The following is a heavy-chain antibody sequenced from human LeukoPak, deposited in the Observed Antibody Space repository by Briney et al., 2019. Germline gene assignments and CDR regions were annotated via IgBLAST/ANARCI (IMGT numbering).Heavy chain of an antibody. CDR1: GFTFSSYG. Sequence: GGSLRLSCAASGFTFSSYGMSWVRQAPGKGLEWVSGISSIDGSTYYADSVKGRFTISRDNSKNTLYLQMNSLRAEDTAVYYCAKRSTVTTNVGYYYYMDVWGKGTTVTISS. CDR3: AKRSTVTTNVGYYYYMDV. D-gene: IGHD4-17*01. J-gene: IGHJ6*03. V-gene: IGHV3-23*01. CDR2: ISSIDGST.